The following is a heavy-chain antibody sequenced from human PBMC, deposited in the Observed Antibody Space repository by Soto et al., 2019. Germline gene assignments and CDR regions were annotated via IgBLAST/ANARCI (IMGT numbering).Heavy chain of an antibody. Sequence: QVQLVESGGGLVKPGGSLRLSCAASGFTFSDYYISWLRQAPGTGLEWLSYISSSGSTIYYADSVKGRFTISRDNAKNSLSLQINSLSAEDTAVYYCGLLSNYAFAIWGQGTRVTVSS. D-gene: IGHD2-15*01. V-gene: IGHV3-11*01. CDR2: ISSSGSTI. CDR3: GLLSNYAFAI. J-gene: IGHJ3*02. CDR1: GFTFSDYY.